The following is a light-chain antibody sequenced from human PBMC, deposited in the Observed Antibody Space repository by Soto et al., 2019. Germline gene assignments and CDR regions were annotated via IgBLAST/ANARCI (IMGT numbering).Light chain of an antibody. CDR3: QTWGTGTHVV. Sequence: QPVLTQSPSASASLGASVKLTCTLSSEHSSHAIAWHQQQAEKGPRYLMKLKSDGSHTKGDGVPDRFSGSSSGAERYLTISSLQAEDEADYYCQTWGTGTHVVFGGGTKLTVL. CDR1: SEHSSHA. J-gene: IGLJ2*01. CDR2: LKSDGSH. V-gene: IGLV4-69*01.